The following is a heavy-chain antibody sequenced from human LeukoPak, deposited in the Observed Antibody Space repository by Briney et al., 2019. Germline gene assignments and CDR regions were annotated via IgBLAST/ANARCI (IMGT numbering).Heavy chain of an antibody. CDR2: INHSGST. V-gene: IGHV4-34*01. D-gene: IGHD1-20*01. CDR1: GESFSGYY. J-gene: IGHJ3*02. CDR3: ARGVNNWNVDVFDI. Sequence: KTSETLSLTCAVYGESFSGYYWSWIRQPPGKGLEWIGEINHSGSTNYNPSLKSRVTISVDTSKNQFSLKLSSVTAADTAVYYCARGVNNWNVDVFDIWGQGTMVTVSS.